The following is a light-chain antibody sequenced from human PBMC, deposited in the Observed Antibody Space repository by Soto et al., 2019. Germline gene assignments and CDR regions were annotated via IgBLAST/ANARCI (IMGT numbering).Light chain of an antibody. CDR1: TSDVGGFNY. V-gene: IGLV2-14*01. J-gene: IGLJ2*01. Sequence: QSVLTQPASVSGSPGQSITISCSGTTSDVGGFNYVSWYQQHPGKAPKLLIYEVSNRPSGVSNRFSGSKSANTASLTISGLQCEDEADYYCSSYATTTTLVVFGGGTKLTVL. CDR3: SSYATTTTLVV. CDR2: EVS.